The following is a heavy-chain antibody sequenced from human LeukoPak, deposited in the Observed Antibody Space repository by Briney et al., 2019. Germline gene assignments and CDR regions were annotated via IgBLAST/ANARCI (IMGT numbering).Heavy chain of an antibody. CDR3: ARGSPHWGPVAPREEYFDL. CDR2: IIPIFGTA. V-gene: IGHV1-69*13. D-gene: IGHD6-19*01. Sequence: SVKVSCKASGGTFSSYAISWVRQAPGQGLEWMGGIIPIFGTANYAQKFQGRVTITADESTSTAYTELSSLRSEDTAVYYCARGSPHWGPVAPREEYFDLWGRGTLVTVSS. CDR1: GGTFSSYA. J-gene: IGHJ2*01.